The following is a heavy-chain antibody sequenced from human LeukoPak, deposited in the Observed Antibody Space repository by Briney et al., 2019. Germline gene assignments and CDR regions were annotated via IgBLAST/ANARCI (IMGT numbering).Heavy chain of an antibody. D-gene: IGHD1-14*01. CDR3: ARARTYYYYYMDV. J-gene: IGHJ6*03. V-gene: IGHV4-38-2*02. CDR1: GYSISSGYY. Sequence: SETLSLTCTVSGYSISSGYYWGWIRQPPGKGLEWIGNIYHSGSTDYNPSLKSRVSISVDTSKNQFSLKLSSVTAADTAVYYCARARTYYYYYMDVWGKGTTVTVSS. CDR2: IYHSGST.